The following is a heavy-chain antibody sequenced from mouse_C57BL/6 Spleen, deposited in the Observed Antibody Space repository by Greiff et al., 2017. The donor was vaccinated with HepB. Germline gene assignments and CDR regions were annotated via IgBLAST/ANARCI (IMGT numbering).Heavy chain of an antibody. CDR1: GFNIKDDY. CDR2: IDPENGDT. J-gene: IGHJ1*03. CDR3: TITTVVA. V-gene: IGHV14-4*01. Sequence: VQLKQSGAELVRPGASVKLSCTASGFNIKDDYMHWVKQRPEQGLEWIGWIDPENGDTEYASKFQGKAPITADTSSSTAYLQLSSLTSEDTAVYYCTITTVVAWGTGTTVTVSS. D-gene: IGHD1-1*01.